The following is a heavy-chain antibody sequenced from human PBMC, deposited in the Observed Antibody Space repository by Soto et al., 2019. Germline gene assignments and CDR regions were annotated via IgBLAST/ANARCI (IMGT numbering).Heavy chain of an antibody. CDR2: IIPIFGTA. V-gene: IGHV1-69*01. CDR1: GGTFSSYA. Sequence: QVQLVQSGAEVKKPGSSVKVSCKASGGTFSSYAISWVRQAPGQGLEWMGGIIPIFGTANYAQKFQGRVTITADETTSTADMELSSLRSEDTAVYYCARDLWVVQARNWYFDLWGRGTLVTVSS. D-gene: IGHD3-10*01. CDR3: ARDLWVVQARNWYFDL. J-gene: IGHJ2*01.